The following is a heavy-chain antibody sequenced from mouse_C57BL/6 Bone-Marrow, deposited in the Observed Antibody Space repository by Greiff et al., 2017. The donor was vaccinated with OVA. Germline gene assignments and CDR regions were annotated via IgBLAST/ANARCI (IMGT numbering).Heavy chain of an antibody. D-gene: IGHD1-1*01. CDR1: GYAFSSYW. Sequence: QVQLQQSGAELVKPGASVKISCKASGYAFSSYWMNWVKQRPGKGLEWIGQIYPGDGDTNYNGKFKGKATLTADKSSSTAYMQLSSLTSEDSAVYFCARPGYYGSSEGENDFDGWGQGTTLTVAS. CDR2: IYPGDGDT. J-gene: IGHJ2*01. CDR3: ARPGYYGSSEGENDFDG. V-gene: IGHV1-80*01.